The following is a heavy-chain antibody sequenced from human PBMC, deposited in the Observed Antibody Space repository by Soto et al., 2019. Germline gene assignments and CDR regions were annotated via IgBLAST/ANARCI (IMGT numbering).Heavy chain of an antibody. CDR2: VNNDGSDT. CDR3: ARGLFGPDF. D-gene: IGHD3-16*01. J-gene: IGHJ4*02. Sequence: GGSLRLSCAASGFAFSNYWMHWVRQAPGKGLVWVSRVNNDGSDTVYADSVKGRFTISRDNAKNTLYLQMNSLRAEDTAVYYCARGLFGPDFWGQGTPVTVLL. V-gene: IGHV3-74*01. CDR1: GFAFSNYW.